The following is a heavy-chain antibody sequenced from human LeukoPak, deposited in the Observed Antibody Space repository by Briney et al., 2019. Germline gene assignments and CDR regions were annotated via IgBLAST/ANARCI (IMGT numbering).Heavy chain of an antibody. J-gene: IGHJ3*02. CDR1: GGSISDYY. V-gene: IGHV4-59*01. CDR3: AGEDYFDSSGYASWRFDI. Sequence: SETLSLTCTVSGGSISDYYWTWIRQPPGKGLEWIGHIYYSGNTTYNPSLKSRVTISVDTSKNQFSLKLTSVTTADTAVYYCAGEDYFDSSGYASWRFDIWGQGTMVTVSS. CDR2: IYYSGNT. D-gene: IGHD3-22*01.